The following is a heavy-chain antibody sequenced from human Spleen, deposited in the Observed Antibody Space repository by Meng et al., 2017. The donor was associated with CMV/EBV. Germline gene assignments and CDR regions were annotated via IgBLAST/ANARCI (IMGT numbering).Heavy chain of an antibody. CDR3: ARDGPGMAVSTWFDP. CDR2: ISGYNGNT. Sequence: ASVKVSCKASGYTFSSYGFSWGRQAPGQGLEWMGGISGYNGNTNHAQKFQGRVTMTTDMSTNTAYMELRRLRYDDTAVYYCARDGPGMAVSTWFDPGGQGTLVTVSS. D-gene: IGHD6-19*01. CDR1: GYTFSSYG. J-gene: IGHJ5*02. V-gene: IGHV1-18*01.